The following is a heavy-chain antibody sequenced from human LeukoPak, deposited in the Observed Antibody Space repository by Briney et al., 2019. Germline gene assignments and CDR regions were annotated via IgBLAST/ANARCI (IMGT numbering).Heavy chain of an antibody. J-gene: IGHJ4*02. V-gene: IGHV3-21*04. CDR3: AKDIQGELELILDY. CDR1: GFIFSSYS. Sequence: GGSLRLSCAASGFIFSSYSMSWVRQAPGKGLEWVSSISTSSSYIYYADSVKGRFTISRDNAKNSLYLQMNSLRAEDMALYYCAKDIQGELELILDYWGQGTLVTVSS. D-gene: IGHD1-7*01. CDR2: ISTSSSYI.